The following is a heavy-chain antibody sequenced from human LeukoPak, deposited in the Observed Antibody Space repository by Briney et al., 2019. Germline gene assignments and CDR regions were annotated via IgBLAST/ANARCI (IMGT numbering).Heavy chain of an antibody. J-gene: IGHJ3*02. Sequence: VTVSCKASGCTFTEYSMHWVGQAPGQGVEGMGWINPNSAGTNYAQNFQGRVTMTRDTSITTAYMELSRLRSDDTAVYYCARDLDYYGSGSFFNIWGQGTMVTVSS. D-gene: IGHD3-10*01. CDR1: GCTFTEYS. CDR3: ARDLDYYGSGSFFNI. V-gene: IGHV1-2*02. CDR2: INPNSAGT.